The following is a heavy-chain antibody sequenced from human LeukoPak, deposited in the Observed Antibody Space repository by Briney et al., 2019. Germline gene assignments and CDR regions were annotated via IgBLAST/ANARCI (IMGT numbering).Heavy chain of an antibody. V-gene: IGHV1-8*01. CDR2: MNPNSGNT. J-gene: IGHJ5*02. D-gene: IGHD4-17*01. CDR1: GYTFTSYD. Sequence: ASVKVSCKASGYTFTSYDINWVRQATGQGLEWMGWMNPNSGNTGYAQKFQGRATMTRNTSISTAYMELSSLRSEDTAVYYCARSKYLRPYGNWFAPGGQGPLVTVS. CDR3: ARSKYLRPYGNWFAP.